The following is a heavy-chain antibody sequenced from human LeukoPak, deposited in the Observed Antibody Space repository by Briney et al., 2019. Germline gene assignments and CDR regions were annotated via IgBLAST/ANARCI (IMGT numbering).Heavy chain of an antibody. CDR3: ASLTADCSGGSCYRWFDP. CDR1: SGSISSTNW. J-gene: IGHJ5*02. V-gene: IGHV4-4*02. CDR2: IYHSGST. D-gene: IGHD2-15*01. Sequence: SGTLSLTCAVSSGSISSTNWWTWVRQPPGKGLEWIGEIYHSGSTNYSPSLKSRVTISVDKSKNQFSLNLTSVTAADTAVYYCASLTADCSGGSCYRWFDPWGQGTLVTVSS.